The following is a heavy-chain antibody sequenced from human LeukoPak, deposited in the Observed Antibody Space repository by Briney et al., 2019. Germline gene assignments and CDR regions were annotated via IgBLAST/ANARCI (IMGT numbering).Heavy chain of an antibody. J-gene: IGHJ6*02. CDR2: IKSKIDGGTT. CDR1: GFTFSNAW. CDR3: TTDEGMTTVTTLYYYGMDV. V-gene: IGHV3-15*01. Sequence: GGSLRLSCAASGFTFSNAWMSWVRQAPGKGLEWVGRIKSKIDGGTTDYAAPVKGRFTISRDDSKNTLYLQMNSLKTEDTAVYYCTTDEGMTTVTTLYYYGMDVWGQGTTVTVSS. D-gene: IGHD4-17*01.